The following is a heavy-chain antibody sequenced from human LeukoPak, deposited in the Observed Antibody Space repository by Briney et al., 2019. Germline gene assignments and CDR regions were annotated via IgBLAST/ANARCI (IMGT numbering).Heavy chain of an antibody. J-gene: IGHJ6*03. V-gene: IGHV5-51*01. Sequence: GESLKISCKGSGYSFTSYLIGRVRQMAGKGLEWMGIIYPGDSDTRYSPSFQGQVTISADKSISTAYLQWSSLKASDTAMYYCARHVGATTTPYYYYYMDVWGKGTTVTVSS. CDR3: ARHVGATTTPYYYYYMDV. CDR1: GYSFTSYL. CDR2: IYPGDSDT. D-gene: IGHD1-26*01.